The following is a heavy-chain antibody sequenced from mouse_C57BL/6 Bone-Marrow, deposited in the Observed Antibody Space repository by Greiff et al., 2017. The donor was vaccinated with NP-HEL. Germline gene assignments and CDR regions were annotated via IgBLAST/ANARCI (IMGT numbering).Heavy chain of an antibody. Sequence: EVQLQQSGPELVKPGASVKISCKASGYTFTDYYMNWVKQSHGKSLEWIGDINPNNGGTSYNQKFKGKATLTVDKSSSTAYMELRSLTSEESAVYYCACDYDGKDYFDYWGQGTTLTVSS. CDR3: ACDYDGKDYFDY. CDR1: GYTFTDYY. D-gene: IGHD2-4*01. J-gene: IGHJ2*01. V-gene: IGHV1-26*01. CDR2: INPNNGGT.